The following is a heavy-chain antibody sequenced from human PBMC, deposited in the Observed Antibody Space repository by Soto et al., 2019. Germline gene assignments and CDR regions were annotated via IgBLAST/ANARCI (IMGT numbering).Heavy chain of an antibody. D-gene: IGHD2-2*01. Sequence: PGGSLRLSCAASGFTFSSYAMSWVRQAPGKGLEWVSAISGSGGSTYYADSVKGRFTISRDNSKNTLYLQMNSLRAEDTAVYYCAKVDSIVVVPAAILGYWGQGTLVTVSS. V-gene: IGHV3-23*01. J-gene: IGHJ4*02. CDR2: ISGSGGST. CDR1: GFTFSSYA. CDR3: AKVDSIVVVPAAILGY.